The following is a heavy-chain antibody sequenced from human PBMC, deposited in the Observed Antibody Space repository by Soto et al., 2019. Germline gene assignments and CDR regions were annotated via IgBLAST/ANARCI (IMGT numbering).Heavy chain of an antibody. Sequence: SETLSLTCTVSGGSISSGGYYWSWIRQHPGKGLEWIGYIYYSGSTYYNPSLKSRVTISVDTSKNQFSLKLSSVTAADTAVYYCARGRSQGSSWYNDAFDIWGQGTMVTVSS. CDR3: ARGRSQGSSWYNDAFDI. D-gene: IGHD6-13*01. CDR2: IYYSGST. CDR1: GGSISSGGYY. J-gene: IGHJ3*02. V-gene: IGHV4-31*03.